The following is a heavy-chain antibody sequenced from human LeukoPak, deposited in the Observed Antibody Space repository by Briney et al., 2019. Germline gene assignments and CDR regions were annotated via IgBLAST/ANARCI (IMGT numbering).Heavy chain of an antibody. Sequence: SVKVSCKASGYTFTSYAIGWVRQAPGQGLEWMGGIIPIFGTANYAQKFQGRVTITADESTSTAYMELSSLRSEDTAVYYCARGAGYSYGYVGYFDYWGQGTLVTVSS. CDR2: IIPIFGTA. CDR3: ARGAGYSYGYVGYFDY. J-gene: IGHJ4*02. V-gene: IGHV1-69*13. CDR1: GYTFTSYA. D-gene: IGHD5-18*01.